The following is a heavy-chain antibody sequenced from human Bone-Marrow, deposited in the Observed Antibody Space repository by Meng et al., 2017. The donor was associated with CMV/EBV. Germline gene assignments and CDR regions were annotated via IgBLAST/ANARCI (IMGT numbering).Heavy chain of an antibody. Sequence: CSSDGMHWVRQAPGKGLEWVAVRWNDGRNRYYTDSVKGRFTISRDNSKNTLYLQMNSLRAEDTAVYYCVVGAEDYYDSSGYYDAVGYWGQGTLVTVSS. CDR3: VVGAEDYYDSSGYYDAVGY. CDR1: CSSDG. V-gene: IGHV3-33*01. CDR2: RWNDGRNR. J-gene: IGHJ4*02. D-gene: IGHD3-22*01.